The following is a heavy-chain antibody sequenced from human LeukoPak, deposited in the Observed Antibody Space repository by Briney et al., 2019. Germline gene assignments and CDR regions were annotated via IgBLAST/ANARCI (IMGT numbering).Heavy chain of an antibody. Sequence: GGTLRLSCSASRFTFSTYGMSWVRQAPGKGLEWVSGISPSGDITYYADSVMGRFTISRDNRKSTVSLQMNSLRAEDTALYYCVRDLDWGAFDVWGQGTMVTVSS. V-gene: IGHV3-23*01. D-gene: IGHD3/OR15-3a*01. CDR3: VRDLDWGAFDV. CDR2: ISPSGDIT. CDR1: RFTFSTYG. J-gene: IGHJ3*01.